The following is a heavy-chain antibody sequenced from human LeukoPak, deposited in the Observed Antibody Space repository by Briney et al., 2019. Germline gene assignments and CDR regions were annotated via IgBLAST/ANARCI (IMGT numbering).Heavy chain of an antibody. V-gene: IGHV3-21*01. Sequence: GGSLRLSCAASGFTFSSYSMNWVRQAPGKGLEWVSSISSSSSYIYYADSVKGRFPISRDNAKNSLHLQINSLRAEDPAVYYCARDDFNLNKGSYFDYWGQGTRVTVSS. CDR2: ISSSSSYI. CDR1: GFTFSSYS. CDR3: ARDDFNLNKGSYFDY. J-gene: IGHJ4*02. D-gene: IGHD1/OR15-1a*01.